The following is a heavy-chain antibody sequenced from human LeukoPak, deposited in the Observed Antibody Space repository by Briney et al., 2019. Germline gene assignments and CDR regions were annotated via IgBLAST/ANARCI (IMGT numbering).Heavy chain of an antibody. CDR2: IYYSGST. Sequence: SSETLSLTCTVSGGSISSGDYYWSWIRQPPGKGLEWIGYIYYSGSTYYNPSLKSRVTISVETSKNQFSLKLSSVTAADTAVYYCARFGPYYYDSSGYQQMDVWGKGTTVTVSS. CDR1: GGSISSGDYY. J-gene: IGHJ6*04. CDR3: ARFGPYYYDSSGYQQMDV. V-gene: IGHV4-30-4*08. D-gene: IGHD3-22*01.